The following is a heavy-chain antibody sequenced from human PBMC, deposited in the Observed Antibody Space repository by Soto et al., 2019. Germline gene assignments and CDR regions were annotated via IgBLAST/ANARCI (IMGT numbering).Heavy chain of an antibody. CDR2: ISSSSSTI. V-gene: IGHV3-48*02. Sequence: PGGSLRLSCAASGFTFSSYSMNWVRQAPGKGLEWVSYISSSSSTIYYADSVKGRFTISRDNAKNSLYLQMNSLRDEDTAVYYCVRIAXPIAYSSGWYHNNWFDPWGQGTLVTVSS. J-gene: IGHJ5*02. D-gene: IGHD6-19*01. CDR1: GFTFSSYS. CDR3: VRIAXPIAYSSGWYHNNWFDP.